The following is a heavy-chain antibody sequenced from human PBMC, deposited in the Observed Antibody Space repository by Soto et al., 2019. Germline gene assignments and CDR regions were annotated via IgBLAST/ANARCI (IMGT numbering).Heavy chain of an antibody. Sequence: SVKVSCKASGGTFSSYAISWVRQAPGQGLEWMGGIIPIFGTANYAQNFQGRVTITADKSTSTAYMELSSLRSEDTAVYYCAGGPGEYGGSEYYYYGMDLGGKGTPVPVPS. D-gene: IGHD4-17*01. V-gene: IGHV1-69*06. J-gene: IGHJ6*04. CDR3: AGGPGEYGGSEYYYYGMDL. CDR2: IIPIFGTA. CDR1: GGTFSSYA.